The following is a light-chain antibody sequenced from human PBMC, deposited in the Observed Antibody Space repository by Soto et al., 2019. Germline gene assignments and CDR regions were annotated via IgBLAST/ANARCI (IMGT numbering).Light chain of an antibody. CDR2: DAS. CDR1: QSVSSN. V-gene: IGKV3-20*01. CDR3: QQYGSSPRT. J-gene: IGKJ1*01. Sequence: EIVMTQSPATLSLSPGERATLSCRASQSVSSNLAWYQQTPGQAPRLLSYDASNRPTDIPARFSGSGSGTDFTLTISRLEPEDFAVYYCQQYGSSPRTFGQGTKVDIK.